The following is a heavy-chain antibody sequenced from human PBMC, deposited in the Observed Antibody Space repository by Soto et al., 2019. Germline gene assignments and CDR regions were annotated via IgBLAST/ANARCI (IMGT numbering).Heavy chain of an antibody. CDR2: LSGSGDRT. V-gene: IGHV3-23*01. D-gene: IGHD3-22*01. CDR1: GFTFSSYV. J-gene: IGHJ6*02. CDR3: ARIYDSSGYYCSTCYYYGMDV. Sequence: PGESLKISCAASGFTFSSYVMAWVRQAPGKGLEWVAGLSGSGDRTYYADSVRGRFTISRDNSKNTLYLQINSLRAEDTAVYYCARIYDSSGYYCSTCYYYGMDVWGQGTTVTVSS.